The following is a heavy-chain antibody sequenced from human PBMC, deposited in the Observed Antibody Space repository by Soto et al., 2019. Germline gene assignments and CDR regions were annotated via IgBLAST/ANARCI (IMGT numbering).Heavy chain of an antibody. V-gene: IGHV4-59*01. D-gene: IGHD2-15*01. Sequence: PSETLSVTCTFSVGSISSYYWSWIRQPPGKGLEWIGYIYYSGSTNYNPSLKSRVTISVDTSKNQFYLKLSSVTAADTAVYYCARVRMPTVVTGWYFDLWGRGTLVTVS. CDR1: VGSISSYY. CDR2: IYYSGST. CDR3: ARVRMPTVVTGWYFDL. J-gene: IGHJ2*01.